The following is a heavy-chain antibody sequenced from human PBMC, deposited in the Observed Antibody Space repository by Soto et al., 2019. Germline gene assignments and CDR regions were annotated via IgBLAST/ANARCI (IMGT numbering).Heavy chain of an antibody. J-gene: IGHJ5*02. V-gene: IGHV1-18*01. CDR3: ARDARYCTSATCYTGNGWFDP. CDR2: ISAYNGNT. CDR1: GYTFTSYG. D-gene: IGHD2-2*02. Sequence: ASVKVSCKAAGYTFTSYGISSVRQAPGQGLEWMAWISAYNGNTIYAKKLQGRVTLTTDTSTSTAYVELRSLRSDDTAVYYCARDARYCTSATCYTGNGWFDPWGQGTHVTVSS.